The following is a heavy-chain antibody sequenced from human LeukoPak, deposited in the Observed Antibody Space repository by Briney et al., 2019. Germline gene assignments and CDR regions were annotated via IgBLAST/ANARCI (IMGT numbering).Heavy chain of an antibody. CDR1: GFTFSSYS. D-gene: IGHD3-10*01. CDR3: ARAMTGVLYGSGSF. J-gene: IGHJ4*02. V-gene: IGHV3-21*01. CDR2: ISSSSSYI. Sequence: GGSLRLSCAASGFTFSSYSMNWVRQAPGKGLEWVSSISSSSSYIYYADSVKGRFTIPRDNAKNSLYLQMNSLRAEDTAVYYCARAMTGVLYGSGSFWGQGTLVTVSS.